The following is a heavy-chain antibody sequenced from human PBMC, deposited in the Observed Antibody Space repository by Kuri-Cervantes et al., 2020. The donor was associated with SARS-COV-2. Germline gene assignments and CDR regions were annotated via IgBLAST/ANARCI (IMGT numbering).Heavy chain of an antibody. D-gene: IGHD3-3*01. J-gene: IGHJ6*03. CDR3: ARHGLIFGVVARYYYYYMDV. CDR2: INHSGST. Sequence: SETLSLTCIVSGGSIGNTSYYWSWICQPPGKGLEWIGEINHSGSTNYNPSLKSRVTISVDTSKNQFSLKLSSVTAADTAVYYCARHGLIFGVVARYYYYYMDVWGKGTTVTVSS. CDR1: GGSIGNTSYY. V-gene: IGHV4-39*01.